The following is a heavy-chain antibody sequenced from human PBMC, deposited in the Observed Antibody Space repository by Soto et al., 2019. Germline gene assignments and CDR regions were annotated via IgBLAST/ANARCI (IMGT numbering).Heavy chain of an antibody. Sequence: GGSLRLSCAVSGFTLSSYGIHWVRQAPGKGLEWVAFMSYDGNKKSYADSVKGRFTISRDNSKNTLYLEMDSLRAEDTAMYYCAKGLSVIQEWIIDGHWGQGTQVTVPQ. CDR2: MSYDGNKK. J-gene: IGHJ4*02. CDR3: AKGLSVIQEWIIDGH. D-gene: IGHD5-18*01. CDR1: GFTLSSYG. V-gene: IGHV3-30*18.